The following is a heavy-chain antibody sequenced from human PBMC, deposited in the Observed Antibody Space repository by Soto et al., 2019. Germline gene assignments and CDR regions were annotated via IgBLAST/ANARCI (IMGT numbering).Heavy chain of an antibody. CDR3: VRPLPSGQTHARDV. CDR1: GLPVAGSY. CDR2: IYNDGTT. V-gene: IGHV3-53*01. Sequence: PGGSLRLSCVASGLPVAGSYMAWVRQAPGKGLEWASVIYNDGTTYYSQSVEGRFTISRDTSKNTLYLQMDRLRDEDTAVYYCVRPLPSGQTHARDVWGQGTTVTV. D-gene: IGHD3-10*01. J-gene: IGHJ6*02.